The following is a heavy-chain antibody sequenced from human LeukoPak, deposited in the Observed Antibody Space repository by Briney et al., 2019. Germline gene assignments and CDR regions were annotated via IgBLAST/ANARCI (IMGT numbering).Heavy chain of an antibody. CDR2: INPNSGGT. V-gene: IGHV1-2*04. D-gene: IGHD2-15*01. Sequence: GASVKVSCKASGYTFTGYYMHWVRQAPGQGLEWMGWINPNSGGTNYAQKFQGWVTMTRDTSISTAYMELSRLRSDDTAVCYCARGSCSGGSCYSFGLGAFDIWGQGTMVTVSS. J-gene: IGHJ3*02. CDR3: ARGSCSGGSCYSFGLGAFDI. CDR1: GYTFTGYY.